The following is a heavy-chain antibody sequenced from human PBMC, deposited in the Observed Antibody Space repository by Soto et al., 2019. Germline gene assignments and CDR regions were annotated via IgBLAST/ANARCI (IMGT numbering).Heavy chain of an antibody. CDR3: ARRVPAGAAYYHYGMDV. V-gene: IGHV4-59*08. CDR1: VGPINSQL. CDR2: THYRGSS. J-gene: IGHJ6*02. Sequence: PSETLSLTVSASVGPINSQLWSGSRQPPGKGLEWIEYTHYRGSSDYNPSLKSRVNLSVDTSKNQVSLRLSSVTAADTTVYYCARRVPAGAAYYHYGMDVWGQGTTVS. D-gene: IGHD2-2*01.